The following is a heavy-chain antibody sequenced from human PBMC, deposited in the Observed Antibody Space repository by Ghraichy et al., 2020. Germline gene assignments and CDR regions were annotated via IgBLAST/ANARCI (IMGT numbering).Heavy chain of an antibody. CDR1: GYTFSSYG. Sequence: ASVKVSCKASGYTFSSYGISWARQAPGQGVEWMGWISAYNGNTNYAKNLQGRVTMTTDTSTSTAYMEVRSLRSDDTAVYYCARGREGMILSDRPRDNYYGMDVWGQGTTVTVSS. V-gene: IGHV1-18*01. CDR2: ISAYNGNT. J-gene: IGHJ6*02. CDR3: ARGREGMILSDRPRDNYYGMDV. D-gene: IGHD5-24*01.